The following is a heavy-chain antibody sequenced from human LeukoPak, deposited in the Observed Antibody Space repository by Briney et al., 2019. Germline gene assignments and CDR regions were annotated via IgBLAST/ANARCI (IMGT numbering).Heavy chain of an antibody. D-gene: IGHD5-24*01. CDR1: GFTFSDYY. CDR2: ISSSGSTI. Sequence: GGSLRLSCAASGFTFSDYYMSWIRQAPGKGLEWVSYISSSGSTIYYADSVKGRFTTSRDNAKNSLYLQMNSLRAEDTAVYYCARGDWGTIIYYYMDVWGKGTTVTVSS. J-gene: IGHJ6*03. V-gene: IGHV3-11*01. CDR3: ARGDWGTIIYYYMDV.